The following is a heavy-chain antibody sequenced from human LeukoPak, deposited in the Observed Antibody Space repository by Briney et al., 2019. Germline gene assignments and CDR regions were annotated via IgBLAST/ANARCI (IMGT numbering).Heavy chain of an antibody. V-gene: IGHV4-59*01. Sequence: SETLSLTCTVSGGSISPYFWSWFRQPPGKGLEWIGYISYTGSTIYSPSLKSRVTISVDTSKNQFSLQLTSVTAADTAVYYCARKDYRGVTNFDPGAREPWSPSPQ. CDR3: ARKDYRGVTNFDP. D-gene: IGHD3-10*01. CDR2: ISYTGST. CDR1: GGSISPYF. J-gene: IGHJ5*02.